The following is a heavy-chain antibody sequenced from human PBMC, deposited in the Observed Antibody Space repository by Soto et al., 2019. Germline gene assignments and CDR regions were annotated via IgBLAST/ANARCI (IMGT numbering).Heavy chain of an antibody. CDR2: ISVSGANT. CDR1: GFKFSSYA. CDR3: GKASTYPLDGVDV. V-gene: IGHV3-23*01. J-gene: IGHJ6*02. Sequence: EVQLLESGGGLVHPGGSLRLSCVASGFKFSSYALTWVRQAPGKGLEWVSVISVSGANTYYADSVKGRFTISRDNSKNTLYLQMNSLRAEDKAIYYCGKASTYPLDGVDVWGQGTTVTVSS. D-gene: IGHD3-16*01.